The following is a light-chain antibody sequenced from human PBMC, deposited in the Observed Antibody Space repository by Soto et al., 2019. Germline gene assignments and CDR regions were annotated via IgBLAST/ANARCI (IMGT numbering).Light chain of an antibody. V-gene: IGKV1-27*01. J-gene: IGKJ1*01. CDR1: QGIGNY. Sequence: DIQMTQSPSSLSASVGDRVSITCRASQGIGNYLAWYQQRPGKVPKLLMYAASTLQSGVPSRFSGSGFGTDFTLTISSLQPDDFATYYCQQYSSYSKTFGQGTKVDIK. CDR2: AAS. CDR3: QQYSSYSKT.